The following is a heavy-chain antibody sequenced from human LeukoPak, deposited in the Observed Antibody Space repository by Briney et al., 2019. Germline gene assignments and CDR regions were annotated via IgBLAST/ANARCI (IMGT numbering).Heavy chain of an antibody. J-gene: IGHJ6*02. CDR1: GFTFSRTW. CDR2: INSDGSST. V-gene: IGHV3-74*01. Sequence: GGSLRFSCAASGFTFSRTWMYWVRQAPGKGLVWVSRINSDGSSTTYADSVKGRFTISRDNAKNTAYLQMNSLRGEDTAVYFCARDWHYAMDVWGQGTTVTVSS. CDR3: ARDWHYAMDV.